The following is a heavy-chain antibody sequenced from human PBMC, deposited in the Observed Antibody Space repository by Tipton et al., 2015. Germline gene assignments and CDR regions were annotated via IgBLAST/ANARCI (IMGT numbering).Heavy chain of an antibody. CDR3: ARDLEHGMDV. Sequence: PGLVKPSETLSLTCTVSGGSVTSGSYYWSWIRQPPGKGLEWIGYISYTDGAHYNPALKSRVTISVDTSKNQFSLTLNSVAAADTAVYYCARDLEHGMDVWGHGTTVTVSS. J-gene: IGHJ6*02. CDR2: ISYTDGA. CDR1: GGSVTSGSYY. V-gene: IGHV4-61*01. D-gene: IGHD5-24*01.